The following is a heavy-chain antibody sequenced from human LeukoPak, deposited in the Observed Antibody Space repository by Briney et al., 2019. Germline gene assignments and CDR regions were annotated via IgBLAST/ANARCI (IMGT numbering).Heavy chain of an antibody. CDR1: GGTFSSYA. CDR3: AKAHGAARPGKYHCDY. CDR2: IIPIFGTA. Sequence: ASVKVSCKASGGTFSSYAISWVRQAPGQGLEWMGGIIPIFGTANYAQKFQGRVTITADESTSTAYMELNSLRAEDTAVYYCAKAHGAARPGKYHCDYWGQGTLVTVSS. V-gene: IGHV1-69*13. D-gene: IGHD6-6*01. J-gene: IGHJ4*02.